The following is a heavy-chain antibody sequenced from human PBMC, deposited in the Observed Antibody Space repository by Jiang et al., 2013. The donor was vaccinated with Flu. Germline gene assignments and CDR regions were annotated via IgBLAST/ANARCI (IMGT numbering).Heavy chain of an antibody. J-gene: IGHJ4*02. D-gene: IGHD1-26*01. CDR2: IYYSGST. Sequence: LLKPSETLSLTCTVSGGSISSSSYYWGWIRQPPGKGLEWIGSIYYSGSTYYNPSLKSRVTISVDTSKNQFSLKLSSVTAADTAVYYCARHPDTLGARDATDYWGQGTLVTVSS. CDR3: ARHPDTLGARDATDY. CDR1: GGSISSSSYY. V-gene: IGHV4-39*01.